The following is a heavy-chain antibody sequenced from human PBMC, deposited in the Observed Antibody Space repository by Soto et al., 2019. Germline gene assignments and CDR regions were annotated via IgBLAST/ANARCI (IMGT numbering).Heavy chain of an antibody. CDR2: ISGSGGST. V-gene: IGHV3-23*01. Sequence: PGGSLRLSCAASGFTFSGYAMSWVRQAPGKGPEWVSGISGSGGSTYYVDSVKGRFTISRDNSKNTVYLQMDSLRAEDTAVYYCAKDPGKSRNWFDPWGQGTLLTVSS. D-gene: IGHD3-10*01. CDR1: GFTFSGYA. J-gene: IGHJ5*02. CDR3: AKDPGKSRNWFDP.